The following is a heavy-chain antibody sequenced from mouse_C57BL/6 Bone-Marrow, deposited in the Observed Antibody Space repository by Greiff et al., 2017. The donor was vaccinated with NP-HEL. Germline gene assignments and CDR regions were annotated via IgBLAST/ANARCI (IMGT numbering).Heavy chain of an antibody. CDR1: GYTFTSYW. V-gene: IGHV1-69*01. Sequence: VQLQQPGAELVMPGASVKLSCKASGYTFTSYWMHWVKQRPGQGLEWIGEIDPSDSYTNYNQKFKGKSTLTVDKSSSTAYMQLSSLTSEDSAVYYCARWSSGYRDYWGQGTSVTVSS. CDR3: ARWSSGYRDY. D-gene: IGHD3-2*02. J-gene: IGHJ4*01. CDR2: IDPSDSYT.